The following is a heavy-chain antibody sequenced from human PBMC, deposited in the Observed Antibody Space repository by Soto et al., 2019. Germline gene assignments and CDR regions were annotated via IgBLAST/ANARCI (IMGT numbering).Heavy chain of an antibody. Sequence: RGSLRLSCASSVFPFSSYGMHWVRQAPGKGLDWVGVIWYDGSNKDYAESVKGRFTISRDNSKNILYLQMNSLRADDTAVYYCASSINWGRGTMVTVSS. CDR2: IWYDGSNK. CDR1: VFPFSSYG. CDR3: ASSIN. J-gene: IGHJ4*02. V-gene: IGHV3-33*03.